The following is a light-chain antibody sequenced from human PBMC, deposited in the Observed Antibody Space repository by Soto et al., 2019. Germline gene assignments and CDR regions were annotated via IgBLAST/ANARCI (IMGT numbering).Light chain of an antibody. V-gene: IGKV1-12*01. J-gene: IGKJ4*01. CDR3: QQANSFPLA. CDR2: AAS. Sequence: DIHMTQSPSSVSATVGDRVTLTCRASQGINSWLACLQQKPGKAPKLLIYAASSLQSGVPSRFSGTGSGKDFTLTISSLQPEYFAAYYCQQANSFPLAFGGGTKVEIK. CDR1: QGINSW.